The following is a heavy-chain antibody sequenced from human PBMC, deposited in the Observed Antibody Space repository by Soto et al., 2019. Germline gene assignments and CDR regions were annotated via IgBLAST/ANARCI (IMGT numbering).Heavy chain of an antibody. V-gene: IGHV1-46*01. Sequence: ASVKVSCKASGYTFTSYYMHWVRQAPGQGLEWMGIINPSGGSTSYAQKFQGRVTMTRDTSTGTVYMELSSLRSEDTAVYYCARAQCSGGSCYYYYGMDVWGQGTTVTVSS. CDR2: INPSGGST. CDR1: GYTFTSYY. J-gene: IGHJ6*02. CDR3: ARAQCSGGSCYYYYGMDV. D-gene: IGHD2-15*01.